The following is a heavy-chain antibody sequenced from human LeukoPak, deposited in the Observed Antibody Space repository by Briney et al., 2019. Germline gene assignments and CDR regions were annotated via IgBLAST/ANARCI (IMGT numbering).Heavy chain of an antibody. CDR1: GFTFSSYG. CDR2: ISYDGSNK. D-gene: IGHD6-13*01. J-gene: IGHJ4*02. Sequence: GGSLGHSCAASGFTFSSYGMHWVRQAPGKGLEWVAVISYDGSNKYYADSVKGRFTISRDNSKNTLYLQMNSLRAEDTAVYYCAREAEYSSSWYPIDYWGQGTLVTVSS. V-gene: IGHV3-30*03. CDR3: AREAEYSSSWYPIDY.